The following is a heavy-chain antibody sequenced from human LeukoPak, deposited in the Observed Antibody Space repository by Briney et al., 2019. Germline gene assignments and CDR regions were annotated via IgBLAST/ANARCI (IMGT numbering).Heavy chain of an antibody. Sequence: ASVKLSCKTSGYTFTVHFMYWGRQAPGQGLEWMGWINPNTGGTNYAQKFQCRFTMTRDTSSRTAYMELTRLTSDDTAVYSCARGGVPGPQLAYWGPGTLVTVSS. CDR1: GYTFTVHF. CDR2: INPNTGGT. J-gene: IGHJ4*02. CDR3: ARGGVPGPQLAY. V-gene: IGHV1-2*02. D-gene: IGHD6-13*01.